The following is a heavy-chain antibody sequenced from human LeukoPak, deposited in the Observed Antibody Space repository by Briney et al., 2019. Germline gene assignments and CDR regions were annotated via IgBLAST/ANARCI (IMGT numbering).Heavy chain of an antibody. D-gene: IGHD1-26*01. CDR2: MNPNSGNT. V-gene: IGHV1-8*03. CDR1: GYTFTSYD. CDR3: ARGRVGATRGGSNWFDP. J-gene: IGHJ5*02. Sequence: ASVKVSCKASGYTFTSYDINWVRQATGQGLEWMGWMNPNSGNTGYAQKFQGRVTITRNTSISTAYMELSSLRSEGTAVYYCARGRVGATRGGSNWFDPWGQGTLVTVSS.